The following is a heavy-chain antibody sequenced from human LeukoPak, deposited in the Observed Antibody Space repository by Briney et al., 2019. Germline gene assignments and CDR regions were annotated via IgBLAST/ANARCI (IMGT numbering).Heavy chain of an antibody. J-gene: IGHJ4*02. CDR1: GFTFSSYA. CDR3: AKESLAGNTGDSSGYFDY. V-gene: IGHV3-23*01. Sequence: RPGGSLRLSCAASGFTFSSYAMSWVRQAPGKGLEWVSAISGSGGSTYYADSVKGRFTISRDNSKNTLYLQMNSLRAENTAVYYCAKESLAGNTGDSSGYFDYWGQGTLVTVSS. CDR2: ISGSGGST. D-gene: IGHD3-22*01.